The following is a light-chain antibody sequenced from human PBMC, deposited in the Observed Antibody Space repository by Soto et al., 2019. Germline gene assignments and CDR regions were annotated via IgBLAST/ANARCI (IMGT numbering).Light chain of an antibody. Sequence: DIVMTQSPDCLAVSLGERATINCKSSQSVLYSSNNKNYLAWYQQKPGQPPKLLIYWASTRESGVPDQFSGSGSGTDFTLTISSLQAEDVAVYYCQQYYTAPYTFGQGTKLEIK. CDR2: WAS. CDR3: QQYYTAPYT. V-gene: IGKV4-1*01. CDR1: QSVLYSSNNKNY. J-gene: IGKJ2*01.